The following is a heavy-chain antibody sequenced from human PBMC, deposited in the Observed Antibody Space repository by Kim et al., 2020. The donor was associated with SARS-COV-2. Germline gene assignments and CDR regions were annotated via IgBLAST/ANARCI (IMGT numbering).Heavy chain of an antibody. D-gene: IGHD2-15*01. CDR3: ARDICSGGSCYVDY. J-gene: IGHJ4*02. Sequence: PATKSRVTISVDTSKNQFSLRLSSVTAADTAVYYCARDICSGGSCYVDYWGQGTLVTVSS. V-gene: IGHV4-39*07.